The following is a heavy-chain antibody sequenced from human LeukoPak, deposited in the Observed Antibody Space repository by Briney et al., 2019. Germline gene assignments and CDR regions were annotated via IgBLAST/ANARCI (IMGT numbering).Heavy chain of an antibody. CDR3: ARADIVVVSTAIGEGD. CDR2: ISSSSSTI. D-gene: IGHD2-2*01. J-gene: IGHJ4*02. CDR1: GFTFSSYS. V-gene: IGHV3-48*04. Sequence: GGSLRLSCAASGFTFSSYSMNWVRQAPGKGLEWVSYISSSSSTIYYADSVKGRFTISRDNAKNSLYLQMNSLRAEDTAVYYCARADIVVVSTAIGEGDWGQGTLVTVSS.